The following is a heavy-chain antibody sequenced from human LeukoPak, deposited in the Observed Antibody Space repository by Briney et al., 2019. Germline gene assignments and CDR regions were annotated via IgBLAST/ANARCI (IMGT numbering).Heavy chain of an antibody. CDR1: GFTFSSYA. V-gene: IGHV3-23*01. CDR3: AKDKGYGGPDGLLDY. D-gene: IGHD4-23*01. CDR2: ISGSGGST. Sequence: PGGSLRLSCAAFGFTFSSYAMSWVRQAPGKGLDWVSAISGSGGSTYYADSVKGRFTISRDNSKNTLYLQMNSLRAEDTAVYYCAKDKGYGGPDGLLDYWGQGTLVTVSS. J-gene: IGHJ4*02.